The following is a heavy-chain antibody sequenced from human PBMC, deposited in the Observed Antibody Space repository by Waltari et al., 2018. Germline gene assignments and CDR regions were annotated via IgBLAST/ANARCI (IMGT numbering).Heavy chain of an antibody. Sequence: EVQLVESGGGVIQPGGSLSLSCAASGFIVSTNYMSWVRQAPGKGLEWVSVIYNDGTKLYADSVKGRFTVSRDNSKNMVHLQMDSLRAEDTAVYYYATDGDGDCSLCLAQWGQGTLVTVSS. CDR1: GFIVSTNY. J-gene: IGHJ4*02. V-gene: IGHV3-53*01. D-gene: IGHD2-21*02. CDR3: ATDGDGDCSLCLAQ. CDR2: IYNDGTK.